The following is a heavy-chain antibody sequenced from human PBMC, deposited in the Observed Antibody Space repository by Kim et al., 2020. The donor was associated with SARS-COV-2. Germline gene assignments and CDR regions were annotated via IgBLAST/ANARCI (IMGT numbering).Heavy chain of an antibody. V-gene: IGHV3-30*01. Sequence: DSGKGRFTISRDNSKNTLYLQMNSLRPEYTAVYYCARSIAAAGRDYYYGMDVWGQGTTVTVSS. CDR3: ARSIAAAGRDYYYGMDV. D-gene: IGHD6-13*01. J-gene: IGHJ6*02.